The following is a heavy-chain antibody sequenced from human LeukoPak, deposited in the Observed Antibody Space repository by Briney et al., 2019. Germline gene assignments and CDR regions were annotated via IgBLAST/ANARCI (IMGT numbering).Heavy chain of an antibody. V-gene: IGHV3-48*03. CDR2: ISSSGTTI. D-gene: IGHD2-2*01. J-gene: IGHJ4*02. CDR3: ARALTTSWYYFDY. CDR1: GFTFISYE. Sequence: GGSPRLSCAASGFTFISYEMNWVRQAPGKGLEWGSYISSSGTTIHYADSVKGRFTIARDNAKNSLYLQMNSLRAEDTAVYYCARALTTSWYYFDYWGQGTLVTVSS.